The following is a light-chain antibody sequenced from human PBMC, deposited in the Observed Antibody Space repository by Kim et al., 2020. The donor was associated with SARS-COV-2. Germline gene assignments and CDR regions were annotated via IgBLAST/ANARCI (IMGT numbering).Light chain of an antibody. CDR3: QQLNSYPYT. J-gene: IGKJ2*01. V-gene: IGKV1-9*01. CDR2: GAS. CDR1: QDVDTF. Sequence: SASVGGRVSIPCRASQDVDTFVAWYQQKRGQAPRLLIYGASTLQSGVPSRFSGYGSGTEFTLTITSPQPEDVATYYCQQLNSYPYTFGQGTKLEI.